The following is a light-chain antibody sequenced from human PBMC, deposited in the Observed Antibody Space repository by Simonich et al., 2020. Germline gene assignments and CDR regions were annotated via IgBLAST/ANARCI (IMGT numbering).Light chain of an antibody. J-gene: IGKJ5*01. Sequence: DIQMTQSPSSVSASVGDRVTITCRSKQGISSWLACYQQKPGKAPKLLIYAASSLQSGVPSRFSGSGSGTDFTLTISCLHSEDFATYYCQQYYSYPITFGQGTRLEIK. CDR1: QGISSW. CDR2: AAS. V-gene: IGKV1-12*01. CDR3: QQYYSYPIT.